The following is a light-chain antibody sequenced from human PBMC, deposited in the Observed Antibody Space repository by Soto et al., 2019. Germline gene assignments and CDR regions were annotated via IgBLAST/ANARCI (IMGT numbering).Light chain of an antibody. Sequence: EIVLTQSPGTLSLSPGERATLSCRASQSVSSTYLAWYQQKAGQAHRLLIYGASSRATGIPDRFSGSGCETDFTLTISRLEPEDFAVYYCQQYGGSPPTFGQGTKVEIK. J-gene: IGKJ1*01. CDR3: QQYGGSPPT. CDR2: GAS. V-gene: IGKV3-20*01. CDR1: QSVSSTY.